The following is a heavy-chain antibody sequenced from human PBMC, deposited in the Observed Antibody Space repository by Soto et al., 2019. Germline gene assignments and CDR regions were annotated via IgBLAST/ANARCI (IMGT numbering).Heavy chain of an antibody. D-gene: IGHD4-17*01. CDR1: GFTFSSHA. V-gene: IGHV3-23*01. CDR3: AKDPGSNDYGGNSDRGHPD. J-gene: IGHJ4*02. Sequence: EVQLLESGGGLVQPGGSLRLSCAASGFTFSSHAMSWVRQAPGKGLEWVSAISGSGGSTYYADSVKGRFTISSDNSKNPLYLQMNSLRAEDTAVYYCAKDPGSNDYGGNSDRGHPDGGQGTLVTVSS. CDR2: ISGSGGST.